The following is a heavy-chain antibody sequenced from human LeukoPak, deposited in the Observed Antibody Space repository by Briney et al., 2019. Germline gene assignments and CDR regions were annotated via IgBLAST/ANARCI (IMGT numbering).Heavy chain of an antibody. V-gene: IGHV3-23*01. CDR2: ISGVGDST. CDR1: GFTFSSYG. Sequence: GGSLRLSCAASGFTFSSYGMSWVRQAPGKGLEWVSTISGVGDSTYYADSVKGRFTISRDNSKNTLYLQMKSLRAEDTAVYYCAKDLRAARLDAFDIWGQGTMVTVSS. CDR3: AKDLRAARLDAFDI. J-gene: IGHJ3*02. D-gene: IGHD6-6*01.